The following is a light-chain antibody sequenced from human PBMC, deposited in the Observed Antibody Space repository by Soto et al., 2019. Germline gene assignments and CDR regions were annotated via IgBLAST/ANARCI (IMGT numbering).Light chain of an antibody. CDR1: QSVTSSY. Sequence: EIVLTQSPGTLSLSPGDRATLSCRASQSVTSSYLAWFQQKPGQAPRLLIYEASSRATGIPARFSGSGSGTDFTLTINRLEPEDFAVYSCHQYGSSPLTFGQGTKLEIK. CDR3: HQYGSSPLT. V-gene: IGKV3-20*01. CDR2: EAS. J-gene: IGKJ2*01.